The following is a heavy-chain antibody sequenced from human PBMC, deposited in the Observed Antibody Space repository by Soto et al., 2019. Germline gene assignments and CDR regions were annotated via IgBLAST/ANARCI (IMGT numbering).Heavy chain of an antibody. CDR1: GFTFSSYG. J-gene: IGHJ4*02. CDR2: IWYDGSNK. D-gene: IGHD1-26*01. CDR3: ARGLYSGSYYAVDY. Sequence: VQLVESGGGVVQPGRSLRLSCAASGFTFSSYGMHWVRQAPGKRLEWVAVIWYDGSNKYYADSVKGRFTISRDNSKNTLYLQMNNLRAEDTAVYYCARGLYSGSYYAVDYWGQGTLVTVSS. V-gene: IGHV3-33*01.